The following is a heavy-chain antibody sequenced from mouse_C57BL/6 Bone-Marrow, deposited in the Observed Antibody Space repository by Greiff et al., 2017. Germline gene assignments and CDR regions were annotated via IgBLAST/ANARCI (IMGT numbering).Heavy chain of an antibody. CDR2: IDPEDGET. Sequence: VQLQQSGAELVKPGASVKLSCTASGFNIKDYYIPWVKQRTEQGLEWIGRIDPEDGETKYAPKFQDKATITADTSSNTAYLQLSSLTFEDTAVYYCTRSLIYYGTNYWGQGTTLTVSS. D-gene: IGHD1-1*01. J-gene: IGHJ2*01. CDR1: GFNIKDYY. V-gene: IGHV14-2*01. CDR3: TRSLIYYGTNY.